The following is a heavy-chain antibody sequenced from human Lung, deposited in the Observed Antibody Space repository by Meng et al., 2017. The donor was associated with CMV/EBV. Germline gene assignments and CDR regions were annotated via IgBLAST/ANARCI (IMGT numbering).Heavy chain of an antibody. CDR1: GYTFPNYG. V-gene: IGHV1-18*01. CDR2: INAYNGDT. CDR3: ARVEVGITSGDY. J-gene: IGHJ4*02. D-gene: IGHD1-26*01. Sequence: LVRSGGEVKQPGASVKVSCTPFGYTFPNYGITWVRPAPGQGLEWMGWINAYNGDTNYAQTLQGRVTMTTDTSTSTAYMELRSLRSDDTAVYYCARVEVGITSGDYWGQGTLVTVSS.